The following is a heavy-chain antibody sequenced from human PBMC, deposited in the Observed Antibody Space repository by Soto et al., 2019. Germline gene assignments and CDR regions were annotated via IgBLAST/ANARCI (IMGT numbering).Heavy chain of an antibody. Sequence: PGGSLRLSCAASGYTFNHYAMSWVRQAPGKGLEWVSAISGSGTGTYYADSVKGRFTLSRDISKNTLYLQMNSLRAEDTAVYYCAKDFYDILTGSPGAFDIWGQGTMVTVSS. CDR3: AKDFYDILTGSPGAFDI. J-gene: IGHJ3*02. D-gene: IGHD3-9*01. CDR1: GYTFNHYA. V-gene: IGHV3-23*01. CDR2: ISGSGTGT.